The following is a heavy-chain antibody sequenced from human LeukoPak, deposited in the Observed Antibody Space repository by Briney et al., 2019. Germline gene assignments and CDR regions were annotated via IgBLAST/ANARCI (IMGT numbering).Heavy chain of an antibody. CDR3: TTDWATVTSWVRAFDL. D-gene: IGHD4-17*01. CDR2: LTCKTDGGTT. J-gene: IGHJ3*01. Sequence: PGGSLRLSCAASGFTYNSAWKNWVRQAPGKGLEWVGRLTCKTDGGTTDYAAPVKGRFTISRDDSKNMAYLQMNSLKIEDTSVYFCTTDWATVTSWVRAFDLWGQGTMVTVSS. V-gene: IGHV3-15*07. CDR1: GFTYNSAW.